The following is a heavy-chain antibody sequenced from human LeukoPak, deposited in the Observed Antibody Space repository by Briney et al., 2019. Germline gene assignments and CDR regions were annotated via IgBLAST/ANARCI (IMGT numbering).Heavy chain of an antibody. CDR1: GYTFTSYD. J-gene: IGHJ4*02. CDR3: ARDGYSSSWPTGDFDY. D-gene: IGHD6-13*01. V-gene: IGHV1-2*02. CDR2: INPNSGGT. Sequence: EASVKVSCKASGYTFTSYDINWVRQATGQGLEWMGWINPNSGGTNYVQKFQGRVTMTRDTSISTAYMELSRLRSDDTAVYYCARDGYSSSWPTGDFDYWGQGTLVTVSS.